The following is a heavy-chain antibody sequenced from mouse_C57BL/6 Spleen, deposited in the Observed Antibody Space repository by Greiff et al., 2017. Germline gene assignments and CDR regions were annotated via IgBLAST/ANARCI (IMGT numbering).Heavy chain of an antibody. CDR2: IWSGGST. J-gene: IGHJ1*03. D-gene: IGHD1-1*01. V-gene: IGHV2-2*01. CDR1: GFSLTSYG. CDR3: ARNHITTVGYFDV. Sequence: VKLVESGPGLVQPSQSLSITCTVSGFSLTSYGVHWVRQSPGKGLEWLGVIWSGGSTDYNAAFISRLSISKDNSKSQVFFKMNSLQADDTAIYYCARNHITTVGYFDVWGTGTTVTVSS.